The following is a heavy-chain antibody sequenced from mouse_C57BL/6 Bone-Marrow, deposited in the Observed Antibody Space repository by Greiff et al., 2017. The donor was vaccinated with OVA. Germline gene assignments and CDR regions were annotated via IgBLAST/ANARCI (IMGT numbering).Heavy chain of an antibody. J-gene: IGHJ1*03. V-gene: IGHV1-64*01. CDR2: IHPNSGST. D-gene: IGHD4-1*01. CDR3: ARWNWDEDWYFDV. CDR1: GYTFTSYW. Sequence: VQLQQPGAELVKPGASVKLSCKASGYTFTSYWMHWVKQRPGQGLEWIGMIHPNSGSTNYNEKFKSKATLTVDKSSSTAYMQLSSLTAEDSAVYYCARWNWDEDWYFDVGGTGTTVTVSS.